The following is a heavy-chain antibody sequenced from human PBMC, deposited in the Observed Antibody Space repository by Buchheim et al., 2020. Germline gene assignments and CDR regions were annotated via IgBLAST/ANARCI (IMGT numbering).Heavy chain of an antibody. D-gene: IGHD4-17*01. CDR1: GFTLSRHW. V-gene: IGHV3-74*03. CDR2: INSDGSNT. Sequence: EVLLVESGGGLVQPGGSLRLSCAASGFTLSRHWMHWVRQGPGKGLLWVSRINSDGSNTKYADIVKGRYTTSRDNAKNMMYLQMDSLRAEDTGVYYCARGFYGEYAFDYWGQGTL. CDR3: ARGFYGEYAFDY. J-gene: IGHJ4*02.